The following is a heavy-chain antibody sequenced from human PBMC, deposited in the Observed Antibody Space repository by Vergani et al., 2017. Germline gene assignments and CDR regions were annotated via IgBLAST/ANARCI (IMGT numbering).Heavy chain of an antibody. CDR2: VFHLGTV. CDR1: GVSITRGNY. D-gene: IGHD5-12*01. Sequence: QVQLQESGPGLLKTSETLSLTCNVSGVSITRGNYWGWVRQSPGTGLEWIASVFHLGTVYYNPSLRSRVRISIDAYNVLSLRLQSVTAADTAVYYCTRQPQEGASGPPSVPTWGQGISVIVSS. J-gene: IGHJ4*02. CDR3: TRQPQEGASGPPSVPT. V-gene: IGHV4-38-2*02.